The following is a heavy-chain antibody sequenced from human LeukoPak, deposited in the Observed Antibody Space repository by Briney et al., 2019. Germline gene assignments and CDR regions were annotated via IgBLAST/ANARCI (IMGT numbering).Heavy chain of an antibody. Sequence: PSETLSLTCAVYGGSFSGYYWSWIRHPPGKGLEWIGEINHSGSTNYNPSLKSRVTISVDTSKNQFSLKLSSVTAADTAVYYCARDYALGYSYGYSNYFDYWGQGTLVTVSS. J-gene: IGHJ4*02. V-gene: IGHV4-34*01. CDR3: ARDYALGYSYGYSNYFDY. CDR1: GGSFSGYY. CDR2: INHSGST. D-gene: IGHD5-18*01.